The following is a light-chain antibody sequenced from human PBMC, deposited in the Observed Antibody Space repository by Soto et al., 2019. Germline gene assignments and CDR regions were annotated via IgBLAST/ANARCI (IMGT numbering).Light chain of an antibody. CDR2: GAS. CDR3: QQYNNWPLT. Sequence: IVMTQSPATLSLSPGERATLSCRASQSLSSNLAWYQQKPGQAPRLLIYGASTRATGIPARFSGSGSGTEFTLTISSLQSEDFTVYYCQQYNNWPLTFGGGTKVDIK. CDR1: QSLSSN. V-gene: IGKV3-15*01. J-gene: IGKJ4*01.